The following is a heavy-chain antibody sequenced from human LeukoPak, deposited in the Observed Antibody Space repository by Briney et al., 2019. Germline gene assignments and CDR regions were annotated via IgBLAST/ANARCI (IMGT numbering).Heavy chain of an antibody. Sequence: SGTLCLSCTVSGVTVSSSSDYWGWIRQPPGKGLERGGGIYYSGGTYYNPSLKRGVTISVNTSQNQTSLKLCSVTPPETPVAYWARLDGSARATVVTVGALDIWGQGKMVTLSS. CDR2: IYYSGGT. D-gene: IGHD4-23*01. V-gene: IGHV4-39*01. CDR1: GVTVSSSSDY. J-gene: IGHJ3*02. CDR3: ARLDGSARATVVTVGALDI.